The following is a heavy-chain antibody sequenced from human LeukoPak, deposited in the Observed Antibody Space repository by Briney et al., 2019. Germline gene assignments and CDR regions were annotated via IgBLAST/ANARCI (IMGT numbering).Heavy chain of an antibody. CDR3: VLVMGGALDI. Sequence: PGGSLRLSCAASGFTFTNYWMSWVRQAPGKGLEWVSYISSRSTTIYYADSVKGRFTISRDNSKNSLYLQMNSLRAEDTAVYYCVLVMGGALDIWGQGTMVTVSS. CDR1: GFTFTNYW. D-gene: IGHD2-8*02. J-gene: IGHJ3*02. V-gene: IGHV3-48*04. CDR2: ISSRSTTI.